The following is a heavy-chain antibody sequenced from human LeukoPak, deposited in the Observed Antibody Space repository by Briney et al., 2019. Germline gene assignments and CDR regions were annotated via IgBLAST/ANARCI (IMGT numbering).Heavy chain of an antibody. V-gene: IGHV4-61*02. CDR1: GDSISTGDYY. CDR3: ARGPYYYDSSAAFDI. D-gene: IGHD3-22*01. Sequence: SETLSLTCTVSGDSISTGDYYWTWIRRPAGKGLEWIGRIYTGGSTNYNPSLKSRVTISVDTSKNQFSLKLNSVTAADTAVYYCARGPYYYDSSAAFDIWGQGTMVTVSS. CDR2: IYTGGST. J-gene: IGHJ3*02.